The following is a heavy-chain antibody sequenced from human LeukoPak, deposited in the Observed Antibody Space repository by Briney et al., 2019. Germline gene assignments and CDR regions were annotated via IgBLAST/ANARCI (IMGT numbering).Heavy chain of an antibody. CDR2: IIPIASTM. J-gene: IGHJ3*02. Sequence: SVKVSCKASGGSFSSHAITWVRQARGQGLEWMGGIIPIASTMNYAQKFQGRVTITADESTSTAYMELTSLRSEDTAVYYCATGGMYSYGFTSIGFDIWGQGTMVTVSS. CDR1: GGSFSSHA. D-gene: IGHD5-18*01. V-gene: IGHV1-69*01. CDR3: ATGGMYSYGFTSIGFDI.